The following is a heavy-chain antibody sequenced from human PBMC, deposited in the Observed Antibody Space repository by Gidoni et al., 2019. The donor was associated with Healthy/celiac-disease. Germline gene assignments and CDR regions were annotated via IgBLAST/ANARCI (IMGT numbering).Heavy chain of an antibody. D-gene: IGHD6-19*01. CDR2: ISGSGGST. J-gene: IGHJ4*02. V-gene: IGHV3-23*01. Sequence: EVQLLESGGGLVQPGGSMRPPCAAPGVPSSSYAMSWVRQSPGKGLEWVSAISGSGGSTYYADSVKGRFTISRDNSKNTLYLQMNSLRAEDTAVYYCAKDPWAVAGAGGDNYWGQGTLVTVSS. CDR3: AKDPWAVAGAGGDNY. CDR1: GVPSSSYA.